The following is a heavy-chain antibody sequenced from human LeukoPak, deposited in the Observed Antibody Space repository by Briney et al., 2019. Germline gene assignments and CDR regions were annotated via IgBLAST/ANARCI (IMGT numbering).Heavy chain of an antibody. V-gene: IGHV3-48*03. Sequence: GGSLRLSCVASGFTFSHYEMNWVRQTPGKGLEWVSYISSSGTTVYYADSVKGRLTISRDNAENSLYLQVNSLRVEDTAVYYCARDHYVGNYFFDIWGQGTVVTVSS. D-gene: IGHD2/OR15-2a*01. CDR3: ARDHYVGNYFFDI. CDR2: ISSSGTTV. J-gene: IGHJ3*02. CDR1: GFTFSHYE.